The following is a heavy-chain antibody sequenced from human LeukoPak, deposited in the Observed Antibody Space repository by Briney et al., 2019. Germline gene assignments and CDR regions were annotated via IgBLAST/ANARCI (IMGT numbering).Heavy chain of an antibody. CDR1: GGTFSSYA. D-gene: IGHD2-21*02. CDR2: ISAYNGNT. Sequence: ASVKVSCKASGGTFSSYAISWVRQAPGQGLEWMGWISAYNGNTKYAQKVQGRVTMTTDTSTSTAYMELRSLRSDDTAVYYCARDKSVVTALVRPRIDYWGQGTLVTVSS. CDR3: ARDKSVVTALVRPRIDY. J-gene: IGHJ4*02. V-gene: IGHV1-18*01.